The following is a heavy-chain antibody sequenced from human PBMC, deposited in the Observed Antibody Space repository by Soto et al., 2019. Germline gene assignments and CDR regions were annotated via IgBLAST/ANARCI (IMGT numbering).Heavy chain of an antibody. CDR3: AKSIWFGLGGMDV. V-gene: IGHV3-9*01. J-gene: IGHJ6*02. CDR2: ISWNSGSI. Sequence: EVQLVESGGGLVQPGRSLRLSCAASGFTFDDYAMHWVRKAPGKGLEWVSGISWNSGSIGYADSVKGRFTISRDNAKNSLYLQMNSLRAEDTALYYCAKSIWFGLGGMDVWGQGTTVTVSS. CDR1: GFTFDDYA. D-gene: IGHD3-10*01.